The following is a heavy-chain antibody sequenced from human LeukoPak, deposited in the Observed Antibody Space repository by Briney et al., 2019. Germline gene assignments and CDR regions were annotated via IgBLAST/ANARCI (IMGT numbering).Heavy chain of an antibody. J-gene: IGHJ4*02. V-gene: IGHV3-74*01. CDR3: ATSTGYCSSTTCYGLDF. CDR1: GFTFSKYW. D-gene: IGHD2-2*01. CDR2: VIGDGSTT. Sequence: GGSLRLSCAASGFTFSKYWMHWVRQAPGKGLVWVSRVIGDGSTTTYADSVKGQFTISRDNAKNTLYLQMNSLRAEDTAVYYCATSTGYCSSTTCYGLDFWGQGTLVTVSS.